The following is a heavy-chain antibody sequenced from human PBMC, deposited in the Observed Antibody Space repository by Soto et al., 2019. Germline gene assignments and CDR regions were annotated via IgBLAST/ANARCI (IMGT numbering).Heavy chain of an antibody. CDR1: GFTFSSYA. J-gene: IGHJ4*02. CDR3: AKTSRAVAGHNDY. V-gene: IGHV3-23*01. Sequence: GGSLRLSCAASGFTFSSYAMSWVRQAPGKGLEWVSAISGSGGSTYYANSVKGRFTISRDNSKNTLYLQMNSLGAEDTAVYYCAKTSRAVAGHNDYWGQGTLVTVSS. D-gene: IGHD6-19*01. CDR2: ISGSGGST.